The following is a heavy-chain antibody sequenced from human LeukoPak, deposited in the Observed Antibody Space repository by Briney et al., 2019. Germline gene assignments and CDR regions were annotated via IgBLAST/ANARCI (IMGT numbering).Heavy chain of an antibody. CDR3: ARAVAGRYYFDY. CDR1: GYTFTSYY. Sequence: ASVKVSCKASGYTFTSYYMHWVRQAPGQGLEWRGIINPSVGSTSYAQKFQGTVTMTRDTSTSTVYMELSSLRSEDTAVYYSARAVAGRYYFDYWGQGTLVTVSS. J-gene: IGHJ4*02. CDR2: INPSVGST. D-gene: IGHD6-13*01. V-gene: IGHV1-46*01.